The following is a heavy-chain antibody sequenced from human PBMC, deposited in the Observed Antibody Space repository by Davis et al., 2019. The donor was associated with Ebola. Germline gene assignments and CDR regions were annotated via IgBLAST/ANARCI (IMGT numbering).Heavy chain of an antibody. CDR2: TYYRSKWYN. CDR3: ARAPLYSKGAFDY. CDR1: GDSVSSHSAA. V-gene: IGHV6-1*01. J-gene: IGHJ4*02. Sequence: SQTLSLTCAIPGDSVSSHSAAWNWIRQPPSRGLEWLGRTYYRSKWYNDYAVSVKSRITINPDTSKNQFSLQLNSVTPEDTAVYYCARAPLYSKGAFDYWGQGTLVTVSS. D-gene: IGHD4-11*01.